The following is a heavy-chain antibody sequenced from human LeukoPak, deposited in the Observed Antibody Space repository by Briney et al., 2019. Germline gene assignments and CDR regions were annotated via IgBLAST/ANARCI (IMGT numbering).Heavy chain of an antibody. CDR2: IYYSGST. CDR1: GGSISSSSYY. V-gene: IGHV4-39*07. CDR3: ARALPPGVGARGCAFDI. D-gene: IGHD1-26*01. J-gene: IGHJ3*02. Sequence: SETLSLTCTVSGGSISSSSYYWGWIRQPPGKGLEWIGSIYYSGSTYYNPSLKSRVTISVDTSKNQFSLKLSSVTAADTAVYYCARALPPGVGARGCAFDIWGQGTMVTVSS.